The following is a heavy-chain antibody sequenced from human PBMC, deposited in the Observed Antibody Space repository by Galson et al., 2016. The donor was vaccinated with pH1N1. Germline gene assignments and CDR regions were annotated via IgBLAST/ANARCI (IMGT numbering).Heavy chain of an antibody. CDR2: IYSGGST. D-gene: IGHD3-3*01. V-gene: IGHV3-53*01. J-gene: IGHJ3*02. CDR1: GGSISSSSYY. CDR3: ASSHITIFGLAPGYAFDI. Sequence: ETLSLTCSVSGGSISSSSYYWGWLRQPPGKGLEWVSVIYSGGSTYYADSVKGRFTISRDTSKNTLYLQMNSLRAGDTAVYYCASSHITIFGLAPGYAFDIWGQGTMVTVSS.